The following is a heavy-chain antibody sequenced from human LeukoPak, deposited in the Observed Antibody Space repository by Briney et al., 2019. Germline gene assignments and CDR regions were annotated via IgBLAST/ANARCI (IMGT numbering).Heavy chain of an antibody. CDR1: GYTFSGYY. CDR3: ARARYYYDSSGYEEDAFDI. Sequence: EASVEVSCKASGYTFSGYYFHWVRQAPGQGLEWMGWMNPNSGNTGYAQKFQGRVTITRNTSISTAYMELSSLRSEDTAVYYCARARYYYDSSGYEEDAFDIWGQGTMVTVSS. J-gene: IGHJ3*02. V-gene: IGHV1-8*03. D-gene: IGHD3-22*01. CDR2: MNPNSGNT.